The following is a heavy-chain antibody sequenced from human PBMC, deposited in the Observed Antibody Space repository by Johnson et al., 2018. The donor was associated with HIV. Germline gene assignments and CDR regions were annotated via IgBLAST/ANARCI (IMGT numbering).Heavy chain of an antibody. CDR2: ISYDGSEK. CDR3: ARGSRYTHDNDDVYLLHAFDI. Sequence: QVQLVESGGGLVQPGGSLRLSCAASGFTFSIYWMSWVRQAPGKGLEWVAVISYDGSEKYYADSVKGRFTISRDSSKNTLYLQVNSLRAEDTAVYYCARGSRYTHDNDDVYLLHAFDIWGQGTVVTVSS. D-gene: IGHD3-16*01. V-gene: IGHV3-30*03. J-gene: IGHJ3*02. CDR1: GFTFSIYW.